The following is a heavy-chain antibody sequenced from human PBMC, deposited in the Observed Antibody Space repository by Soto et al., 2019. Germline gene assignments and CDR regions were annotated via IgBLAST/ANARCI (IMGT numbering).Heavy chain of an antibody. V-gene: IGHV1-69*13. J-gene: IGHJ5*02. CDR2: IIPLFGAP. D-gene: IGHD3-3*01. CDR1: GGTFNDYA. Sequence: SGKVSCKASGGTFNDYAINWVRQAPGQGLEWMGGIIPLFGAPNYAQKFQGRVTITADASTSTAYMELRSLRSDDTAVYYCARDPHEYWTSYWFDPWGQGTLVTVSS. CDR3: ARDPHEYWTSYWFDP.